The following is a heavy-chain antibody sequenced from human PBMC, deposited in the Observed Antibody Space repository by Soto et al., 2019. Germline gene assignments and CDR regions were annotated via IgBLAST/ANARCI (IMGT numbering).Heavy chain of an antibody. CDR2: ISAYNGNT. Sequence: GASVKVSCKASGYTFTSYGISWVRQAPGQGLEWMGWISAYNGNTNYAQKLQGRVTMTTDTSTSTAYMELRSLRSDDTAVYYCARGVDTIFGVVIIRYFDYWGQGTLVTVSS. J-gene: IGHJ4*02. V-gene: IGHV1-18*01. CDR1: GYTFTSYG. D-gene: IGHD3-3*01. CDR3: ARGVDTIFGVVIIRYFDY.